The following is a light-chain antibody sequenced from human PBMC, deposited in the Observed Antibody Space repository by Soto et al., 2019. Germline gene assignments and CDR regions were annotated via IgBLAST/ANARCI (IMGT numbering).Light chain of an antibody. V-gene: IGKV3-15*01. CDR1: QRVSSN. J-gene: IGKJ2*01. CDR2: GAS. CDR3: QQDINWLRT. Sequence: EIVMTQFPATLSVSQGERVTLSCRASQRVSSNLAWYQQKPGQAPRLLIYGASIRATGNPARFSGSGSGTEFTITISGLQSEDFAVYVCQQDINWLRTFGQGTKLEIK.